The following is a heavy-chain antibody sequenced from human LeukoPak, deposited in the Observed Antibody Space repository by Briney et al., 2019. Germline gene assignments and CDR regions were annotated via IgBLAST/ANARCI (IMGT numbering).Heavy chain of an antibody. J-gene: IGHJ4*02. V-gene: IGHV2-5*02. Sequence: ESGPTLVKPTQTLALTCTFSGFSLSTSGVGVGWSRQPPGKAMEWVAPIYWDDDKRCSPSLKNRLTITKDAYKNQVVLTMTSMEPVDTATYYCAHLLVSGYQDFDYWGQGTLVTVSS. CDR2: IYWDDDK. CDR1: GFSLSTSGVG. CDR3: AHLLVSGYQDFDY. D-gene: IGHD3-22*01.